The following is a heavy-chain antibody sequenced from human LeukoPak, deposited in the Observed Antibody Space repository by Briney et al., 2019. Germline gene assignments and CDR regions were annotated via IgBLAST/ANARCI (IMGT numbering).Heavy chain of an antibody. J-gene: IGHJ6*02. Sequence: GGSLRLSCAASGFTFSSHSMNWVRQAPGKGLEWVSSISSSSSYIYYADSVKGRFTISRDNAKNSLYLQMNSLRAEDTAVYHCARDLFITMIEVYYGMDVWGQGTTVTVSS. D-gene: IGHD3-22*01. CDR1: GFTFSSHS. CDR2: ISSSSSYI. V-gene: IGHV3-21*01. CDR3: ARDLFITMIEVYYGMDV.